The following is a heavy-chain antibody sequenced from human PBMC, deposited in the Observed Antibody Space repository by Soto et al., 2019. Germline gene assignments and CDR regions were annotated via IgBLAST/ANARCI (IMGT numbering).Heavy chain of an antibody. CDR2: IYYSGST. CDR3: ARQAYYDILTGYYLDFDY. CDR1: GGSISSYY. Sequence: PSETLSLTCTVSGGSISSYYWSWIRQPPGKGLEWIGYIYYSGSTNYNPSLKSRVTISVDTSKNQFSLKLSSVTAADTAVYYCARQAYYDILTGYYLDFDYWGQGTLVTVSS. J-gene: IGHJ4*02. V-gene: IGHV4-59*08. D-gene: IGHD3-9*01.